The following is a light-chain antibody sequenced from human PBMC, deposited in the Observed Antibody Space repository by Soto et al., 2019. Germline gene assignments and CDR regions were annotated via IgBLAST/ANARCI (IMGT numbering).Light chain of an antibody. CDR1: SSDVGGYNY. CDR3: SSYTSSSTLYV. V-gene: IGLV2-14*01. Sequence: QSVLTQPASVSGSPGQSITISCTGTSSDVGGYNYVSWYQQHPGKAPKLMIYDVSNRPSGVSNRFSGSKSGNTASLTISGLRAEYEADYYCSSYTSSSTLYVFGTGTKVTVL. J-gene: IGLJ1*01. CDR2: DVS.